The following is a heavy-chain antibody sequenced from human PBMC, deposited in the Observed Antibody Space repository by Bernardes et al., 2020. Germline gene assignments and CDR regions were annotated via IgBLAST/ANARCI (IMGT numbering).Heavy chain of an antibody. CDR1: GYSISSGYY. Sequence: SETLSLSCVVSGYSISSGYYWGWIRQPPGKGLEWIGTIYHSGSTYYNPSLKSRVTISVDTSKNQFSLKLSSVTAADTAVYYCARSCSGGTCYRTWGQGTLVTVSS. CDR2: IYHSGST. D-gene: IGHD2-15*01. J-gene: IGHJ4*02. V-gene: IGHV4-38-2*01. CDR3: ARSCSGGTCYRT.